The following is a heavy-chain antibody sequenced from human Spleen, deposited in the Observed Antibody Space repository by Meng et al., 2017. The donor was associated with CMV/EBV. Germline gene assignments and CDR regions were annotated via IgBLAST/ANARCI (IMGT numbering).Heavy chain of an antibody. CDR3: AKDLRYYDFWSGRMD. CDR1: GFTFSSYW. CDR2: IKQDGSKK. J-gene: IGHJ4*02. D-gene: IGHD3-3*01. V-gene: IGHV3-7*01. Sequence: GESLKISCAASGFTFSSYWMDWVRQAPGKGLEWVANIKQDGSKKYYVDSVKGRFTISRDNAKNSLYLQMNSLRAEDTAVYYCAKDLRYYDFWSGRMDWGQGTLVTVSS.